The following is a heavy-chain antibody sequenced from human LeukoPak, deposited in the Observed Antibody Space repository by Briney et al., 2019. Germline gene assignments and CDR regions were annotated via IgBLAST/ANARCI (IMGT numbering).Heavy chain of an antibody. D-gene: IGHD2-2*01. Sequence: ASVKVSCKASGGTFSSYAISWVRQAPGQGLEWMGGIIPIFGTANYAQKSQGRVTITADESTSTAYMELSSLRSEDTAVYYCARASAAISGMRYYYYGMTSGAKGPRSPSPQ. CDR1: GGTFSSYA. CDR3: ARASAAISGMRYYYYGMTS. J-gene: IGHJ6*04. CDR2: IIPIFGTA. V-gene: IGHV1-69*13.